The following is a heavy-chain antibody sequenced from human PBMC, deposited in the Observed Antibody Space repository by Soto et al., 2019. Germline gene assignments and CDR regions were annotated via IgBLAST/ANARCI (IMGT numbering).Heavy chain of an antibody. Sequence: ASVKVSCKASGYTFTNYYIHWVRQAPGQGLEWMGRFNPSGGSTKYAQKFQDKITMTRDTSTSTVYMELSSLRSEDTAMYYRARSAVTAADTAVYFCARNYDRNGYYYPYYFDYWGQGTLVTVSS. CDR2: FNPSGGST. CDR3: ARSAVTAADTAVYFCARNYDRNGYYYPYYFDY. D-gene: IGHD3-22*01. J-gene: IGHJ4*02. V-gene: IGHV1-46*03. CDR1: GYTFTNYY.